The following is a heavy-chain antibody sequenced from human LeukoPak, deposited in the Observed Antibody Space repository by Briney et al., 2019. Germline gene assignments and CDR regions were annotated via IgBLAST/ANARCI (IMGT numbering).Heavy chain of an antibody. Sequence: GGSLRLSCAASGFTFTPFAMIWVRQAPGKGLEWVSAMDGSGGYTYYADSVKGRFTISRDNSKNTLYLQMNSLRAEDTAVYYCAKGLRYNWNSFDYWGQGTLVTVSS. V-gene: IGHV3-23*01. J-gene: IGHJ4*02. CDR3: AKGLRYNWNSFDY. CDR1: GFTFTPFA. D-gene: IGHD1-20*01. CDR2: MDGSGGYT.